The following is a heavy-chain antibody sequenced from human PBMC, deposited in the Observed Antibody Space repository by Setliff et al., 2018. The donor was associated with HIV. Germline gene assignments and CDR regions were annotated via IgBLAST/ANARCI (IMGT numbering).Heavy chain of an antibody. CDR3: ARRGSSWYSHWFDP. J-gene: IGHJ5*02. D-gene: IGHD6-13*01. CDR2: ISYSGNA. Sequence: SETLSLTCNVSGGSISSGVQYWGWVRKSPGKGLEWIGTISYSGNAYYNPSLKSRVTISVDTSKSQFSLNVKSMTAADTAIYYCARRGSSWYSHWFDPLGQGTLVTVSS. V-gene: IGHV4-39*01. CDR1: GGSISSGVQY.